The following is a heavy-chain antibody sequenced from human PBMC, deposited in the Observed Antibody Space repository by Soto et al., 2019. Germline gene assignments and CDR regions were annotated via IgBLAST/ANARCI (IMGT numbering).Heavy chain of an antibody. CDR1: GFTFNTYW. Sequence: EGQLVESGGGLVQPGGSLRLSCAASGFTFNTYWMHWVRQAPGKGLLWVSLINSDGSSTTYADSVEGRFTISRDNAKNTLYLQMNSLRAEDTAVYYCVRMDFWSAYSFDYWGQGTLVTVSS. D-gene: IGHD3-3*01. V-gene: IGHV3-74*02. J-gene: IGHJ4*02. CDR2: INSDGSST. CDR3: VRMDFWSAYSFDY.